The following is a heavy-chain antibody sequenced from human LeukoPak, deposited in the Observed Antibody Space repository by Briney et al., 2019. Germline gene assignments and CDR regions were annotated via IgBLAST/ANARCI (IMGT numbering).Heavy chain of an antibody. CDR1: GFTFSSYG. CDR2: IRYDGSNK. D-gene: IGHD3-3*01. V-gene: IGHV3-30*02. J-gene: IGHJ6*03. CDR3: AKSITIFGVAPCYYYMDV. Sequence: GGSMRLSCAASGFTFSSYGMHWVRQAPGKGLEWVAFIRYDGSNKYYADSVKGRFTISRDNSKNTLYLQMNSLRAEDTAVYCCAKSITIFGVAPCYYYMDVWGKGTTVTVSS.